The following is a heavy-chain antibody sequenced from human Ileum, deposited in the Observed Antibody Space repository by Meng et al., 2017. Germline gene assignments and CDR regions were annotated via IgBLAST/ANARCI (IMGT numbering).Heavy chain of an antibody. V-gene: IGHV3-33*01. D-gene: IGHD3/OR15-3a*01. CDR1: GFTLRTYG. J-gene: IGHJ5*02. Sequence: VQVVGSGGGVVQVGRALRHSGAVSGFTLRTYGVHWVRQAPGKGLGWVAVAWPDGRREDYAESVKGRFTLSRDNSKNTLYLEMNSLRAEDAAVYYCARDWDWVVWDLWGQGTLVTVSS. CDR2: AWPDGRRE. CDR3: ARDWDWVVWDL.